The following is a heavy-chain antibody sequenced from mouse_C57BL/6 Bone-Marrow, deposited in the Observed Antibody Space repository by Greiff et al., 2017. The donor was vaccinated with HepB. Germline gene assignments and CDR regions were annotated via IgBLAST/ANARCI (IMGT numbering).Heavy chain of an antibody. J-gene: IGHJ3*01. CDR3: ERDRDSSGPFAY. CDR2: IDPKSGGT. D-gene: IGHD3-2*02. Sequence: VQLKEPGAELVKPGASVKLSCKASGYTFTSYWMHWVKQRPGRGLEWIGRIDPKSGGTKYNEKFKSKATLTVDKPSSTAYMQLSSLTSEDSAVYYCERDRDSSGPFAYWGQGTLVTVSA. CDR1: GYTFTSYW. V-gene: IGHV1-72*01.